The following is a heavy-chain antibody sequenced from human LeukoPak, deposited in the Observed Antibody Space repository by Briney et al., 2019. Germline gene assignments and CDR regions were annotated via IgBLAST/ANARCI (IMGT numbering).Heavy chain of an antibody. CDR3: AKNPHWDWLRFEAFDI. CDR1: GFTFSSYA. CDR2: ISGSGGST. D-gene: IGHD5-12*01. J-gene: IGHJ3*02. V-gene: IGHV3-23*01. Sequence: GGSLRLSCAASGFTFSSYAMSWVRQAPGKGLEWVSAISGSGGSTYYADSVKGRFTISRDNSKNTLYLQMNSLRAEDTAVYYCAKNPHWDWLRFEAFDIWGQGTMVTVSS.